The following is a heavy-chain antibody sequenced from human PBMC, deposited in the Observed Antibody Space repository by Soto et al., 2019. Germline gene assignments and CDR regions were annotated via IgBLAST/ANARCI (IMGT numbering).Heavy chain of an antibody. CDR3: ARDRFEILTGYSNYLYRMDV. Sequence: PSETLSLTCTVSGGSITIGGYCWSWIRQPPGQGLEWIGYIYYSGSTNYNPSLKSRVTISLDTSKNQFSLNLRSVTAADTAVYYCARDRFEILTGYSNYLYRMDVWGQGTTVTVSS. CDR2: IYYSGST. CDR1: GGSITIGGYC. J-gene: IGHJ6*02. D-gene: IGHD3-9*01. V-gene: IGHV4-61*08.